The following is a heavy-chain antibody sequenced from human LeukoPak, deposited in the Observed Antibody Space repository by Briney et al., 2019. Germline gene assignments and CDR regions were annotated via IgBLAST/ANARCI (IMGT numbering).Heavy chain of an antibody. CDR3: ARRNYDFWSGYQDLDY. Sequence: SVKVSCKASGGTFSSYAISWVRQAPGQGLEWMGGIIPIFGTANYAQKFQGRVTITADESTSTAYMELSSLRSDDTAVYYCARRNYDFWSGYQDLDYWGQGTLVTVSS. CDR2: IIPIFGTA. CDR1: GGTFSSYA. D-gene: IGHD3-3*01. V-gene: IGHV1-69*13. J-gene: IGHJ4*02.